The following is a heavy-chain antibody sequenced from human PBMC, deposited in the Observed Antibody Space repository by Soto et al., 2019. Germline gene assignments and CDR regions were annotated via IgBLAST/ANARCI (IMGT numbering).Heavy chain of an antibody. CDR3: ARHLGHDYGDPDNYYYYYMDV. CDR1: GGSSISYC. CDR2: IYYSGST. J-gene: IGHJ6*03. Sequence: SETLSLTCTVSGGSSISYCWSWIRQPPGKGLEWIGYIYYSGSTNYNPSLKSRVTISVDTSKNQFSLKLSSVTAADTAVYYCARHLGHDYGDPDNYYYYYMDVWGKGTTVTVSS. D-gene: IGHD4-17*01. V-gene: IGHV4-59*08.